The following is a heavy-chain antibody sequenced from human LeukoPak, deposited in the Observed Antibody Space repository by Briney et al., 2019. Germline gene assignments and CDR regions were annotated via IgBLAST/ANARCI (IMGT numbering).Heavy chain of an antibody. CDR1: GYTFTSYD. CDR2: MNPNSGNT. D-gene: IGHD3-3*01. V-gene: IGHV1-8*03. Sequence: GAPVKVSCKASGYTFTSYDINWVRQATGQGLEWMGWMNPNSGNTGYAQKFQGRVTITRNTSISTAYMELSSLRSEDTAVYYCARGRQENWSGYHFDYWGQGTLVTVSS. CDR3: ARGRQENWSGYHFDY. J-gene: IGHJ4*02.